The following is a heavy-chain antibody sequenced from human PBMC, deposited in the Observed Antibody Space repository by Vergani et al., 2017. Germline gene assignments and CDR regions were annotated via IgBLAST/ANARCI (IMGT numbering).Heavy chain of an antibody. CDR3: LMNTATNRSGDGFDV. V-gene: IGHV3-30-3*01. CDR2: ISSDGSNK. Sequence: QVQLVESGGGVVQPGRSLRLSCAASGFTFSSYAMHWVRQAPGKGLELVAVISSDGSNKYYADSVKGRFTISRDNAKNTLSLQMNSLRAEDTSVYNCLMNTATNRSGDGFDVWGQGTMVTVSS. D-gene: IGHD6-25*01. J-gene: IGHJ3*01. CDR1: GFTFSSYA.